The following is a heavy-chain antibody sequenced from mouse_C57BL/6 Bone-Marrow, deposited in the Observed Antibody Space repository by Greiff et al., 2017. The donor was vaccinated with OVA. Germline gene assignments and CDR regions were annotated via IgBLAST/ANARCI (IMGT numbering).Heavy chain of an antibody. CDR3: ASNHYCGSSYLDY. V-gene: IGHV1-55*01. Sequence: QVQLQQPGAELVKPGASVKMSCKASGYTFTSYWITWVKQRPGQGLEWIGDIYPGSGSTNYNEKFKGKATLTVDTSSSTAYMPRSSLTSEDSAVYYGASNHYCGSSYLDYWGQGTTLTVSS. J-gene: IGHJ2*01. D-gene: IGHD1-1*01. CDR1: GYTFTSYW. CDR2: IYPGSGST.